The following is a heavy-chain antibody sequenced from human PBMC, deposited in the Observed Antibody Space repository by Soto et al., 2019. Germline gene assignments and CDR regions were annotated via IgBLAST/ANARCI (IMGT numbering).Heavy chain of an antibody. CDR3: ARQCRGVTCHWFVP. V-gene: IGHV4-39*01. Sequence: QPQLQESGPGLVKPSETLSLTCTVSSGSISSTIYSWDWIRQPPGKGLEWIGSIFYSGSTYYNPSLKSRVTISVDTSKNQFSLTLPSVTAADTAVYYCARQCRGVTCHWFVPWGQGTLVTVSS. CDR1: SGSISSTIYS. D-gene: IGHD2-15*01. J-gene: IGHJ5*02. CDR2: IFYSGST.